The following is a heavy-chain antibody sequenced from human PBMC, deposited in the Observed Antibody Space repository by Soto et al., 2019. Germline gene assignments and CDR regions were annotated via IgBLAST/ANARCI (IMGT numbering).Heavy chain of an antibody. CDR3: GVGAILFGDFDY. D-gene: IGHD2-2*02. J-gene: IGHJ4*02. V-gene: IGHV3-73*01. Sequence: GGSLRLSCAASGFTFSGSAMHWVRQASGKGLEWVGRIRSKTNSYATAYAASVKGRFTISRDDSKNTAYLQMNSLKNEDTAVYYCGVGAILFGDFDYWGQGTLVTVSS. CDR1: GFTFSGSA. CDR2: IRSKTNSYAT.